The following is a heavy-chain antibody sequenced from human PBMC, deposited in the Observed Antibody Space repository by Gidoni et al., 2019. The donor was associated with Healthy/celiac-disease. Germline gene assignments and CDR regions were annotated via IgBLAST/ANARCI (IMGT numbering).Heavy chain of an antibody. CDR3: ASSIMITFGGVIVIGVYYYGMDV. D-gene: IGHD3-16*02. CDR1: GGTFSSYA. Sequence: QVQLVQSGAEVKKPGSSVKVSCKASGGTFSSYAISWVRQAPGQGLEWMGGIIPIFGTANYAQKFQGRVTITADESTSTAYMELSSLRSEDTAVYYCASSIMITFGGVIVIGVYYYGMDVWGQGTTVTVSS. V-gene: IGHV1-69*01. J-gene: IGHJ6*02. CDR2: IIPIFGTA.